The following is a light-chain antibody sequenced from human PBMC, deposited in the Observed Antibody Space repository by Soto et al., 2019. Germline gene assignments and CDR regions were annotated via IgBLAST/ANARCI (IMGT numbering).Light chain of an antibody. CDR1: QSVSSSY. V-gene: IGKV3-20*01. Sequence: EIVLTQSPGTLYLSPGERATLSCRASQSVSSSYLAWYQQKPGQAPRLLIYGASSRATGIPDRFSGSGSGTDFTLTISRLEPEDFAVYYCQQYGSSPVITFGQGTRLEIK. CDR2: GAS. J-gene: IGKJ5*01. CDR3: QQYGSSPVIT.